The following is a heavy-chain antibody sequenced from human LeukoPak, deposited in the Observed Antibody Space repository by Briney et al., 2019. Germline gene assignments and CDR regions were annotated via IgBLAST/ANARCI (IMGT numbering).Heavy chain of an antibody. V-gene: IGHV1-46*01. J-gene: IGHJ6*03. CDR3: ARGRLATTTVTTFFYYYLDV. Sequence: AASVKVSCKASGYTFTSYYMHWVRHAPGQGLEWMGIINPSGGSTSYAQKFQGRVTMTRDMSTSTVYMELSSLRSEDTAVYYCARGRLATTTVTTFFYYYLDVWGTGTTVTVSS. CDR2: INPSGGST. D-gene: IGHD4-17*01. CDR1: GYTFTSYY.